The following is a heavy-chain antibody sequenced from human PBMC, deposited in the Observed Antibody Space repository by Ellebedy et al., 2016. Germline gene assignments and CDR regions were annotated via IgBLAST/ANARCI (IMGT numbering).Heavy chain of an antibody. CDR1: GGSISSGGYY. J-gene: IGHJ4*02. D-gene: IGHD6-6*01. CDR2: IYYSGTT. Sequence: SETLSLXXTVSGGSISSGGYYWSWIRQHPGKGLEWIGYIYYSGTTYYNPSLKSRVTISVDTSKNQFSLKLSSVTAADTAVYYCARASSLYSSSSPFDYWGQGTLVSVSS. CDR3: ARASSLYSSSSPFDY. V-gene: IGHV4-31*03.